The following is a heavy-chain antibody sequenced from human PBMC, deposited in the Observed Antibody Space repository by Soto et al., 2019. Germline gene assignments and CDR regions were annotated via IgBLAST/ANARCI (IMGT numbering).Heavy chain of an antibody. CDR3: ARLRGGFGELVNWFDP. V-gene: IGHV4-39*01. CDR2: IYYSGST. J-gene: IGHJ5*02. Sequence: SDTLSLTCTVSGGSISISSYYWGWILHPPGKGLEWIGSIYYSGSTYYNPSLKSRVTISVDTSKNQFSLKLSSVTAADTAVYYCARLRGGFGELVNWFDPWGQGTLVT. D-gene: IGHD3-10*01. CDR1: GGSISISSYY.